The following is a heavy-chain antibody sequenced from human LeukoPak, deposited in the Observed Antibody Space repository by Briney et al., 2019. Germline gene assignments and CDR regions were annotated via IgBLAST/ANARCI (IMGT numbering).Heavy chain of an antibody. V-gene: IGHV4-39*01. CDR2: IYYSGST. CDR3: ARGRMVRYYYYYYMDV. CDR1: GGSISSSSYY. J-gene: IGHJ6*03. D-gene: IGHD3-10*01. Sequence: SETLSLTCTVSGGSISSSSYYWGWIRQPPGKGLEWIGSIYYSGSTYYNPSLKSRVTISVDTSKNQFSLKLSSVTAADTAVYYCARGRMVRYYYYYYMDVWGNGTTVTVSS.